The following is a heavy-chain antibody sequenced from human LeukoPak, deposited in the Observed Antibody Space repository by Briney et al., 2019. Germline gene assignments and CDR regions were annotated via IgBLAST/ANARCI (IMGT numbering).Heavy chain of an antibody. Sequence: GGSPRLSCVPSGVTFSSYWMHCVPQAPGKGLVWVSHFNSDGSSTSYAGSVKGRFTISRDNAKNTLYLQMNSLRAEDTAVYYCARDRGYDFGTDYWGEGTLVSVSS. V-gene: IGHV3-74*01. CDR2: FNSDGSST. CDR3: ARDRGYDFGTDY. CDR1: GVTFSSYW. D-gene: IGHD3/OR15-3a*01. J-gene: IGHJ4*02.